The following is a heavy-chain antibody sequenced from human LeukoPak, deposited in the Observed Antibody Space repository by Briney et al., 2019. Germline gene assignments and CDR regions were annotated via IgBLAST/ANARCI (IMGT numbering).Heavy chain of an antibody. CDR3: ARDGGVGAQYYFDY. Sequence: PSETLSLTCTVSGGSISSSSYYWSWIRQPAGKGLEWIGRLYTSGSTNYNPSLKSRVTMSVDTSKNQFSLKLSSVTAADTAVYYCARDGGVGAQYYFDYWGQGTLVTVSS. CDR2: LYTSGST. D-gene: IGHD1-26*01. J-gene: IGHJ4*02. V-gene: IGHV4-61*02. CDR1: GGSISSSSYY.